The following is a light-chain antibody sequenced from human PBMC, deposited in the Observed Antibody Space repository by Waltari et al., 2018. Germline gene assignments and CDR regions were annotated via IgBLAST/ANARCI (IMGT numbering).Light chain of an antibody. CDR1: TSNIGAGYD. V-gene: IGLV1-40*01. Sequence: QSVLTQPPSVSGAPGQRVTISCTGGTSNIGAGYDVHWYQQLPGTAPKLLIYGNTKRPSGVPDRFSGSKSGTSASLAIAGLQAEDEGDYYCQSSDGSLTLFGGGTRLTVL. J-gene: IGLJ2*01. CDR3: QSSDGSLTL. CDR2: GNT.